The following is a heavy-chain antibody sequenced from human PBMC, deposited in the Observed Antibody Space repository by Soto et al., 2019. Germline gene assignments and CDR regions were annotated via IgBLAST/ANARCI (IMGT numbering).Heavy chain of an antibody. V-gene: IGHV4-34*01. CDR3: ERSTKSTDFPYYFDF. CDR2: INHSGTT. Sequence: PSETLSLTCAVYSRSFRYYYWTWIRQPPGKGLEFIGEINHSGTTHYNPSLKSRVTVSVDTSKNHFSLKMTSVTAADTAVYYCERSTKSTDFPYYFDFWGQGTLVTVSS. D-gene: IGHD2-21*01. CDR1: SRSFRYYY. J-gene: IGHJ4*02.